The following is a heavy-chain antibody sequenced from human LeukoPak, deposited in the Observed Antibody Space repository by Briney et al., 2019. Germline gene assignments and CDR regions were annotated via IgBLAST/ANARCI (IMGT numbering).Heavy chain of an antibody. CDR3: AREYSSSSRWNWFDP. Sequence: SETLSLTCAVYGGSFSGYYWSWIRQPPGKGLEWIGEINHSGSTNYNPSLKSRVTISVDTSKNQFSLKLSSVTAADTAVYYYAREYSSSSRWNWFDPWGQGTLVTVSS. D-gene: IGHD6-6*01. V-gene: IGHV4-34*01. CDR2: INHSGST. J-gene: IGHJ5*02. CDR1: GGSFSGYY.